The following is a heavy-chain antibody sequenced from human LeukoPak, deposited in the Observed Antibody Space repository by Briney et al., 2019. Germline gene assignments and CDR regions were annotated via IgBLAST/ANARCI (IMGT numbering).Heavy chain of an antibody. CDR1: GYIFTNYG. D-gene: IGHD3-22*01. CDR2: ISGDNDNT. V-gene: IGHV1-18*01. J-gene: IGHJ5*01. Sequence: ASVKVSCKASGYIFTNYGISWVRQAPGQGLEWMGWISGDNDNTYYAQKYQGIVTMTTDTSTSTAYMELRSLRSDDTAVYYCARATSLGDSSGYYYADSWGQGTLVTVSS. CDR3: ARATSLGDSSGYYYADS.